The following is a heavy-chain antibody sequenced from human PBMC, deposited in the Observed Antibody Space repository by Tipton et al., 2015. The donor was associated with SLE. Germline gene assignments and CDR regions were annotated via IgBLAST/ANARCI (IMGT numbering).Heavy chain of an antibody. CDR3: ARQGSGGWWDY. V-gene: IGHV4-59*08. CDR1: GGSIFNYY. D-gene: IGHD2-15*01. J-gene: IGHJ4*02. CDR2: IYYSGST. Sequence: TLSLTCTVSGGSIFNYYWSWIRQPPGKGLEWIGYIYYSGSTSYNPSLKSRVTISVDTSKNQFSLKLSSVTAADTAVYYCARQGSGGWWDYWGQGTLVTVSS.